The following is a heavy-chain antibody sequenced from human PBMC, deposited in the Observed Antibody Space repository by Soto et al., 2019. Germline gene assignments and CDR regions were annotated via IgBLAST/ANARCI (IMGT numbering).Heavy chain of an antibody. D-gene: IGHD3-22*01. V-gene: IGHV3-23*01. CDR2: ISGSGGST. CDR1: GFTFSSYA. Sequence: GGSLRLSCAASGFTFSSYAMSWVRQAPGKGLEWVSAISGSGGSTYYADSVKGRFTISRDNSKNTLYLQMNSLRAEDTAVYYCAKAVPGAFTMIVVVATYFDYWAQGTLVPVSS. J-gene: IGHJ4*02. CDR3: AKAVPGAFTMIVVVATYFDY.